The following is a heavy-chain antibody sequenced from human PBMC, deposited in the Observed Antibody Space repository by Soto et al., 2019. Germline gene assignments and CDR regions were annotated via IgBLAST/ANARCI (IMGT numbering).Heavy chain of an antibody. D-gene: IGHD1-1*01. J-gene: IGHJ4*02. Sequence: GGSLRLSCAASGFTFSDHYMDWVRQAPGKGLEWVGRTRNNANSFTTEYAASVKSRFTISRDSSKNSLYLQMNSPKTDDTAVYYCARGATQTVGSFDYWGQGTLVTVSS. CDR1: GFTFSDHY. CDR3: ARGATQTVGSFDY. V-gene: IGHV3-72*01. CDR2: TRNNANSFTT.